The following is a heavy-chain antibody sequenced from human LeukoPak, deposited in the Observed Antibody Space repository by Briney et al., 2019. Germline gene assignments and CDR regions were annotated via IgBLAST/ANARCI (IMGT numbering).Heavy chain of an antibody. V-gene: IGHV3-48*02. CDR1: GFMFRDYS. D-gene: IGHD2-2*01. CDR3: ARAQGVRNSTTCFVGNADV. Sequence: PGGSLRLSCVGSGFMFRDYSMNWVRQAPGKGLEWVSYTSSRGSTIYYADSVKGRLTISRDNAKNSLFLQMNGLRDEDTAMYYCARAQGVRNSTTCFVGNADVWGKGTTVIVSS. J-gene: IGHJ6*04. CDR2: TSSRGSTI.